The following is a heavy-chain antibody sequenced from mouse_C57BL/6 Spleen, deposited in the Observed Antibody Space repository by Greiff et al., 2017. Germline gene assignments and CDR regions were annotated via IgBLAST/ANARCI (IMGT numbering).Heavy chain of an antibody. CDR2: IYPRDGST. CDR3: ARDSYYGSNDYAMDY. J-gene: IGHJ4*01. CDR1: GYTFTDHT. Sequence: QVQLQQSDAELVKPGASVKISCKVSGYTFTDHTIHWMKQRPEQGLAWIGYIYPRDGSTKYNEQFKDKATLTADKSSSTAYMQLNSLTSEDSAGYFGARDSYYGSNDYAMDYWGQGTSVTVSS. D-gene: IGHD1-1*01. V-gene: IGHV1-78*01.